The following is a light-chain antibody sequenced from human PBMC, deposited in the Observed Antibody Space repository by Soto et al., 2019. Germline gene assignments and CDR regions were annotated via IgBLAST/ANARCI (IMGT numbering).Light chain of an antibody. J-gene: IGLJ1*01. CDR2: EGT. V-gene: IGLV2-23*01. CDR1: TSDVGGYNL. Sequence: AVTQPASVSGSPGPSIPISCSGTTSDVGGYNLVSWYQQHTAKAPKLLIYEGTQRPSGVSSRFSGSKSGNTASLTISGLQAEDEADYYCCSYASSSSYVFGTGTKVTVL. CDR3: CSYASSSSYV.